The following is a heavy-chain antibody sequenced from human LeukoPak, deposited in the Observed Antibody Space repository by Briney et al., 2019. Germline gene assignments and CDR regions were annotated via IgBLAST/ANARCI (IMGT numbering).Heavy chain of an antibody. D-gene: IGHD3-22*01. CDR2: ISWNSGSI. CDR1: GFTFDDYA. J-gene: IGHJ4*02. V-gene: IGHV3-9*01. Sequence: GGSLRLSCAASGFTFDDYAMHWVRQAPGKGLEWVSGISWNSGSIGYADSVKGRFTISRDNAKNSLYLQMNSLRAEDTALYYCAKSGPHYYDSSGSDYWGQGTLVTVSS. CDR3: AKSGPHYYDSSGSDY.